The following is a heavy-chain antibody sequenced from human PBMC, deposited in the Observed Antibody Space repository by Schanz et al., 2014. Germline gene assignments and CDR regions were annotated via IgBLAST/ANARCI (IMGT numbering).Heavy chain of an antibody. CDR3: ARGVRRGDGKNGYYNWFDP. D-gene: IGHD3-22*01. CDR2: IYDSETS. CDR1: GGSISTYY. J-gene: IGHJ5*02. V-gene: IGHV4-59*01. Sequence: QVQLQQWGAGVLKPSETLSLTCTISGGSISTYYWTWIRQPPGKGLEWIGYIYDSETSNSNPYLKSRVTISLDASKNQFSLKLTSLTAADTAVYYCARGVRRGDGKNGYYNWFDPWGQGTLVTVSS.